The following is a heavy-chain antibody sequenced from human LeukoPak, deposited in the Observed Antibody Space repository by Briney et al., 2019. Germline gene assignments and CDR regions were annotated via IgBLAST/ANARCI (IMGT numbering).Heavy chain of an antibody. Sequence: PRGSLRLSCAASGYTFSSYAMSWVRQAPGKGLEWVSAISGSGGSTYYADSVKGRFTISRDNSKNTLYLQMNSLRAEDTAVYYCANLLTTAGDYYYGMDVWGQGTTVTVSS. CDR3: ANLLTTAGDYYYGMDV. CDR2: ISGSGGST. CDR1: GYTFSSYA. J-gene: IGHJ6*02. D-gene: IGHD2-21*02. V-gene: IGHV3-23*01.